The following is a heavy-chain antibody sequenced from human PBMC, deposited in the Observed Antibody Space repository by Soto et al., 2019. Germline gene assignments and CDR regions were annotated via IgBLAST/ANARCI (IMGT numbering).Heavy chain of an antibody. CDR2: IYSGGST. CDR1: GFTVSSNY. Sequence: GGSLRLSCAASGFTVSSNYMSWVRQAPGKGLEWVSVIYSGGSTYYADSVKGRFTISRDNSKNTLYLQMNSLRAEDTAVYYCARAEYSGYDFVGDYFDYWGQGTLVTVS. J-gene: IGHJ4*02. CDR3: ARAEYSGYDFVGDYFDY. V-gene: IGHV3-53*01. D-gene: IGHD5-12*01.